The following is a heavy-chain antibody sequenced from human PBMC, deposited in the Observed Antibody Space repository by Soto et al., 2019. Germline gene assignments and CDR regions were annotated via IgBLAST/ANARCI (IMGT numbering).Heavy chain of an antibody. V-gene: IGHV1-18*01. J-gene: IGHJ4*02. Sequence: ASVKVSCKASGYTFTSYGISWVRQAPGQGLEWMGWISAYNGNTNYAQKLQGRVTMTTGTSTSTAYMELRSLRSDDTAVYYCARGDYNFWSGYSIRPPADYWGQGTLVTVSS. CDR2: ISAYNGNT. CDR1: GYTFTSYG. D-gene: IGHD3-3*01. CDR3: ARGDYNFWSGYSIRPPADY.